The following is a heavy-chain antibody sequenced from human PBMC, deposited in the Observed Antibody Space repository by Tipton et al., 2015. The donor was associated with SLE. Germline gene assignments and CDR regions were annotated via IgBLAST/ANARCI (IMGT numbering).Heavy chain of an antibody. CDR3: ATGHFDF. CDR1: GGSISSGSYY. D-gene: IGHD1-1*01. V-gene: IGHV4-39*07. CDR2: MHHNGST. J-gene: IGHJ5*01. Sequence: TLSLTCTVSGGSISSGSYYWSWIRQPAGKGLEWVATMHHNGSTYYNPSLRSRVAVSMDTSRNQFSLRLKSVTAADTAVYYCATGHFDFWGQGRLVTVSS.